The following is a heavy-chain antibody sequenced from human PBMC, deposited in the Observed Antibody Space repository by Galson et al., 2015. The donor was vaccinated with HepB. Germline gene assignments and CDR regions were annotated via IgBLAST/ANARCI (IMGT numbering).Heavy chain of an antibody. CDR2: IYYSGST. J-gene: IGHJ4*02. V-gene: IGHV4-59*08. CDR1: GGSISSYY. Sequence: ETLSPTCTVSGGSISSYYWSWIRQPPGKGLEWIGYIYYSGSTNYNPSLKSRVTISVDTSKNQFSLKLSSVTAADTAVYYCARSSSSWYPENFDYWGQGTLVTVSS. D-gene: IGHD6-13*01. CDR3: ARSSSSWYPENFDY.